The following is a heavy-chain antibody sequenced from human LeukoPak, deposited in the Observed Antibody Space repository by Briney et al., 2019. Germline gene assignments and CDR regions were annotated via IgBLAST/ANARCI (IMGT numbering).Heavy chain of an antibody. V-gene: IGHV4-39*07. CDR2: IYYSGST. CDR1: GGSISSSSYY. J-gene: IGHJ3*02. Sequence: SETLSLTCTVSGGSISSSSYYWGWIRQPPGKGLEWIGSIYYSGSTYYNPSLKSRVTISVDTSKNQFSLKLSSVTAADTAVYYCARALRHGGGAFDIWGQGTMVTVSS. CDR3: ARALRHGGGAFDI. D-gene: IGHD3-10*01.